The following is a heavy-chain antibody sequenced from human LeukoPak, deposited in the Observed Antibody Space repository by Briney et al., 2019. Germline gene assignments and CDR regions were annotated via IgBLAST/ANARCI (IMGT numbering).Heavy chain of an antibody. V-gene: IGHV3-7*01. CDR2: IKGDASEK. CDR1: GFSINNYW. CDR3: ARQAGVT. Sequence: GGSLKLSCAVSGFSINNYWMTWYRQAPGKGLECVAHIKGDASEKHYVDSVKGRFTISRDNAENSLYLQMNSLRAEDTAGYYXARQAGVTWGQGTLVTVSS. D-gene: IGHD6-19*01. J-gene: IGHJ5*02.